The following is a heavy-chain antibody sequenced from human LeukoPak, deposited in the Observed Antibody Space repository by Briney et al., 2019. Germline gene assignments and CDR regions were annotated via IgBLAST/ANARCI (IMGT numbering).Heavy chain of an antibody. CDR1: GGSISSYY. D-gene: IGHD6-13*01. CDR2: IYTSGST. V-gene: IGHV4-4*07. J-gene: IGHJ2*01. CDR3: ARVYYSRSYDYWYFDL. Sequence: SETLSLTCTVSGGSISSYYWSWIRQPAGKGLEWIGRIYTSGSTNYNPSLKSRVTMSVDTSKNQFSLKLTSVTAADTAVYYCARVYYSRSYDYWYFDLWGRGTLVAVSS.